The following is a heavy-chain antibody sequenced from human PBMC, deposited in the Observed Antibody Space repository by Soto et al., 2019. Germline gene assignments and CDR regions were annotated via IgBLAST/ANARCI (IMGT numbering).Heavy chain of an antibody. V-gene: IGHV4-59*01. D-gene: IGHD3-3*01. Sequence: PSETLSLTCTVSGGSISSYYWSWIRQPPGKGLEWIGYIYYSGSTNYNPSLKSRVTISVDTSKNQFSLKLSSVTAADTAVYYCARGQRPGRFGVVIIGAFDIWGQGTMVTVSS. CDR1: GGSISSYY. CDR3: ARGQRPGRFGVVIIGAFDI. J-gene: IGHJ3*02. CDR2: IYYSGST.